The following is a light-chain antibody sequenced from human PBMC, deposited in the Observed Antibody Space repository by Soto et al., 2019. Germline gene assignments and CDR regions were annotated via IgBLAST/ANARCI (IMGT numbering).Light chain of an antibody. CDR1: QSVSSNY. Sequence: EIVLTQSPGTLSLSPGERATLSCRASQSVSSNYLVWYQERPGQAPRPLIYGASSRAPGIPDRFSGGGSGTDFTLTISRLEPEDFVVYYCQQYGRSPTFGQGTKVDIK. CDR3: QQYGRSPT. V-gene: IGKV3-20*01. J-gene: IGKJ1*01. CDR2: GAS.